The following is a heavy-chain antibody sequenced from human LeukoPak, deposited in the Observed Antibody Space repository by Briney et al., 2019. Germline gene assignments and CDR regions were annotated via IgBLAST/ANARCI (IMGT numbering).Heavy chain of an antibody. V-gene: IGHV3-33*08. CDR3: ARDFTDYGDYGAFDY. CDR1: GFTFSSYA. D-gene: IGHD4-17*01. CDR2: IWYDGSNK. J-gene: IGHJ4*02. Sequence: GSLRLSCAASGFTFSSYAMSWVRQAPGKGLEWVAVIWYDGSNKYYADSVKGRFTISRDNSKKTLYLQMNSLRAEDMAVYYCARDFTDYGDYGAFDYWGQGTLVTVSS.